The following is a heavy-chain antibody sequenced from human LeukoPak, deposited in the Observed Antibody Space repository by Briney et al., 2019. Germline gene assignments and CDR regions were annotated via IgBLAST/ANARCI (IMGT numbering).Heavy chain of an antibody. CDR2: IFYSGST. Sequence: PSETLSLTCTVSGGSISTSNYYWGWIRQPPGKGLEWIGNIFYSGSTYYSPSLKSRVTISVDTSKNQFSLKLSSVTAADTAVYYCARRGGIAVAGYYYYMDVWGKGTTVTISS. J-gene: IGHJ6*03. V-gene: IGHV4-39*07. D-gene: IGHD6-19*01. CDR1: GGSISTSNYY. CDR3: ARRGGIAVAGYYYYMDV.